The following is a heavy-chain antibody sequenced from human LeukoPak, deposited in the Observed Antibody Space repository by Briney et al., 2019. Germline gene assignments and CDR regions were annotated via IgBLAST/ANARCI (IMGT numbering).Heavy chain of an antibody. J-gene: IGHJ4*02. CDR1: GFIFSSYS. Sequence: PGGSLRLSCAASGFIFSSYSMNWVRQAPGKGLEWVSYISSGSSTIYYADSVKGRFTISRDNAKNSLYLQMNSLRAEDTAVYYCARVRGYYDSSGYYSLGDYWGQGTLVTVSS. V-gene: IGHV3-48*01. D-gene: IGHD3-22*01. CDR2: ISSGSSTI. CDR3: ARVRGYYDSSGYYSLGDY.